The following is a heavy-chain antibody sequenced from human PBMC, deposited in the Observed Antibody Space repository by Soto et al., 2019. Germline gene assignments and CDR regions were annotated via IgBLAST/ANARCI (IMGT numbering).Heavy chain of an antibody. V-gene: IGHV1-69*12. Sequence: QVQLVQSGAEVKKPGSSVKVSCKASGGTFSSYAISWVRPAPGQGLEWVGGILPIFGTANYAQKFQGRVTMTADEATSTAYRERSSLRAEDTAGEYCAREQGDCIRTSGARIYYYHGMDVWGQGTTVTVSS. D-gene: IGHD2-2*01. CDR3: AREQGDCIRTSGARIYYYHGMDV. CDR1: GGTFSSYA. CDR2: ILPIFGTA. J-gene: IGHJ6*02.